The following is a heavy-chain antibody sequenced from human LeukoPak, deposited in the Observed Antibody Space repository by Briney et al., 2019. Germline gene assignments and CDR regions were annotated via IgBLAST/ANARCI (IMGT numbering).Heavy chain of an antibody. Sequence: PGGSLRLSCAASGFTFSSYSMNWVRQAPGKGLEWVSYISSSSSTIYYADSVKGRFTISRDNAKNSLYLQMNSLRAEDTAVCYCARDSYSSSFDYWGQGTLVTVSS. CDR3: ARDSYSSSFDY. V-gene: IGHV3-48*04. D-gene: IGHD6-6*01. CDR1: GFTFSSYS. CDR2: ISSSSSTI. J-gene: IGHJ4*02.